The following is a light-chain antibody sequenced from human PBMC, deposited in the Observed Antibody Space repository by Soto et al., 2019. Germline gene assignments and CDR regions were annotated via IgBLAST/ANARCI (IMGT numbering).Light chain of an antibody. CDR1: QSIRSW. V-gene: IGKV1D-16*01. Sequence: DIQMTQSPSSLSASVGDRVTITCRASQSIRSWVAWYQRKADKAPKSLIYAASILQVGVPSRFTGTGFGTDFTLTISSLQPEDFSTYYCQQYNYFPATFGQGTKVEI. CDR3: QQYNYFPAT. CDR2: AAS. J-gene: IGKJ1*01.